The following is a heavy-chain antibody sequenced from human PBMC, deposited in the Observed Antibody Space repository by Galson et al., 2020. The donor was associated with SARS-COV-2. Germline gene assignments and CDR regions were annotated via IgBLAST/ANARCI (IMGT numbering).Heavy chain of an antibody. D-gene: IGHD3-16*01. CDR2: IFTSGST. CDR1: GGSISSGYHY. CDR3: ARGDDRSLNWYFDV. V-gene: IGHV4-61*09. Sequence: SETLSLTCTVSGGSISSGYHYWNWIRRPAGEGPEWIGHIFTSGSTNYNPSLKGRVTISMDASKNQFSLESTSVTAADTAVYYCARGDDRSLNWYFDVWGRGTLVSVSS. J-gene: IGHJ2*01.